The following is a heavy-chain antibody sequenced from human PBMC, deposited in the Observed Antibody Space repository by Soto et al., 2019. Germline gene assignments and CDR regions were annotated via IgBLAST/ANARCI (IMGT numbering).Heavy chain of an antibody. V-gene: IGHV1-2*04. CDR1: GYTFTGYY. D-gene: IGHD6-13*01. J-gene: IGHJ4*02. CDR2: INPNSGGT. CDR3: ARDLRKSQQLVSPLGY. Sequence: QVQLLQSGADVKKPGASVKVSCKASGYTFTGYYMHWLRQAPGQGLEWMGWINPNSGGTNYAQKFQGWVTMNRDTSIITAYMELSRLRSDATAVYYCARDLRKSQQLVSPLGYWGQGTLVTVSS.